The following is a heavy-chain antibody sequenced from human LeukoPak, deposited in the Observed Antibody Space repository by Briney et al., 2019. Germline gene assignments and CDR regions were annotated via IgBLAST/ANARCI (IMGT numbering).Heavy chain of an antibody. Sequence: GGSLRLSCAASGFTVSSNYMSWVRQAPGKGLEWVSVIYSGGSTYYADSVKGRFTISRDNAQNSLYLQMNSLRAEDSGVYYCGTWGIVAALDRWGQGTLVTVSS. D-gene: IGHD5-12*01. CDR2: IYSGGST. CDR1: GFTVSSNY. CDR3: GTWGIVAALDR. V-gene: IGHV3-66*01. J-gene: IGHJ5*02.